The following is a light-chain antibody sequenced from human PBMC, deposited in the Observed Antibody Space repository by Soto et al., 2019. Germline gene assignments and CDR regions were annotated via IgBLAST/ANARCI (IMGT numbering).Light chain of an antibody. V-gene: IGLV2-11*01. Sequence: QSVLTQPRSVSVSPGQSVTISCTGTSSDVGVYDYVSWYQQHPGKAPSVLIFDVSERPSGVPDRFSGSKSGDTASLTISALQAEDEADYYCCSYAGSYTYVFGSGTKVTVL. CDR3: CSYAGSYTYV. J-gene: IGLJ1*01. CDR1: SSDVGVYDY. CDR2: DVS.